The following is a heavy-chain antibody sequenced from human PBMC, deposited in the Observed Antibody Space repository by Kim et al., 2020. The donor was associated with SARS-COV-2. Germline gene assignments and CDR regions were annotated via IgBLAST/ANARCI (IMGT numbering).Heavy chain of an antibody. D-gene: IGHD1-26*01. V-gene: IGHV4-39*07. Sequence: SETLSLTCTVSGGSISSSGYYWGWIRQPPGKGLEWIGTIYYTGSTYYNPSLKSRVTISVDTSMTQFSLKLGSVSAAATAVYYCARAAYSGSRIRYFDYWGQGTVVTVSS. J-gene: IGHJ4*02. CDR3: ARAAYSGSRIRYFDY. CDR2: IYYTGST. CDR1: GGSISSSGYY.